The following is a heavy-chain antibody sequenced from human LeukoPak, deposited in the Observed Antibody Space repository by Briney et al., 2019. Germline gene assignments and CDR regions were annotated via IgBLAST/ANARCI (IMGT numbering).Heavy chain of an antibody. J-gene: IGHJ4*02. Sequence: PSETLSLTCTVSGGSISSSTYYWGWIRQPPGRGLEWIGTIYYRGSTYYNPSLKSRVTISVDTSNNQFSLRLSSVTAADTAVYYCARVVGQQWLVNWGQGTLVTVSS. D-gene: IGHD6-19*01. CDR2: IYYRGST. CDR1: GGSISSSTYY. V-gene: IGHV4-39*07. CDR3: ARVVGQQWLVN.